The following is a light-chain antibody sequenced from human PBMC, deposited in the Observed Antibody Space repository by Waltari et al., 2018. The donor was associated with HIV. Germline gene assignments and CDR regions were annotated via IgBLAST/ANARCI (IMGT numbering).Light chain of an antibody. CDR3: LLTYGEDVV. CDR2: DSN. J-gene: IGLJ2*01. CDR1: TGVVTRGHC. Sequence: QPVVTQEPSLTVSPGETVILTCASSTGVVTRGHCPYWFQVRPGHAPKTLIFDSNNRYAWTPARFAGSVVGGKAALTLTGAQPEDEANYYCLLTYGEDVVFGGGTKLTVL. V-gene: IGLV7-46*01.